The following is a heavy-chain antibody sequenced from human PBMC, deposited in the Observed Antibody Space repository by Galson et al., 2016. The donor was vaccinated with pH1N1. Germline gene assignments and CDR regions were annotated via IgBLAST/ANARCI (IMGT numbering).Heavy chain of an antibody. V-gene: IGHV3-7*05. CDR2: INQDDSKK. CDR3: ASKLYGDPNY. CDR1: GFTFSDYW. Sequence: SLRLSCAASGFTFSDYWMSWVRQAPGKGLEWVANINQDDSKKNYVASVRGRFTTSRDNAKNSLFLQMNSLRVEDTAVYYCASKLYGDPNYWGQRALVTVSS. J-gene: IGHJ4*02. D-gene: IGHD4-17*01.